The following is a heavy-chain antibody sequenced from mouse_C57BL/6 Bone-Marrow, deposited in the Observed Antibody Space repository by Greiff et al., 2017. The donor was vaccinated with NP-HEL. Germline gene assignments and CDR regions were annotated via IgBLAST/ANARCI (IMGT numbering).Heavy chain of an antibody. D-gene: IGHD2-3*01. CDR2: ISNGGGST. J-gene: IGHJ1*03. V-gene: IGHV5-12*01. CDR3: ARHHDGYYDWYFGV. Sequence: EVKLVESGGGLVQPGGSLKLSCAASGFTFSDYYMYWVRQTPEKRLEWVAYISNGGGSTYYPDTVKGRFTISRDNAKNTLYLQMSRLKSEDTAMYYCARHHDGYYDWYFGVWGTGTTVTVSS. CDR1: GFTFSDYY.